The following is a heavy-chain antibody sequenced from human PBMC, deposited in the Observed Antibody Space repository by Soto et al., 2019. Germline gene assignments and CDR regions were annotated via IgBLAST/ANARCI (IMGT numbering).Heavy chain of an antibody. CDR1: GYTFTGYH. CDR2: INPSGGST. D-gene: IGHD6-6*01. V-gene: IGHV1-46*01. CDR3: AIRSSSHFYFFGMDV. Sequence: GASVKVSCKASGYTFTGYHVNWVRQAPGQGPEWMGVINPSGGSTSYTQRFQGRVTMTRDTSTSTVYMELSSLRSEDTAVHYCAIRSSSHFYFFGMDVWGQGTTVTVSS. J-gene: IGHJ6*02.